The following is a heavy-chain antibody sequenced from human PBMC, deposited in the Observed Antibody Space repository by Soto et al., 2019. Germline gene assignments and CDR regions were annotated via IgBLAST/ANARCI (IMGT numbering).Heavy chain of an antibody. J-gene: IGHJ4*02. D-gene: IGHD4-17*01. Sequence: QVQLVQSGAEVKKPGSSVKVSCKASGGTFSSYAISWVRQAPGQGLEWMGGIIPIFGTANYAQKFQGRVTITADKSTSTAYMVLSSLRSEDTAVYYCANLGDYGDYVAFDYWGQGTLVTVSS. V-gene: IGHV1-69*06. CDR3: ANLGDYGDYVAFDY. CDR2: IIPIFGTA. CDR1: GGTFSSYA.